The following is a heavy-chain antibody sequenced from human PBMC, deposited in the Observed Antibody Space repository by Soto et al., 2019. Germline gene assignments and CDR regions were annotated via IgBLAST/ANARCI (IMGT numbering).Heavy chain of an antibody. CDR3: AREYMTCGRMGAFDI. Sequence: EVQLVESGGGLVQPGGSLRLSCAASGFTFSSYEMNWVRQAPGKGLEWVSYISSSGSTIYYADSVKGRFTISRDNAKNSLYLQMNSLRAEDTAVYYCAREYMTCGRMGAFDIWGQGTMVTVSS. V-gene: IGHV3-48*03. J-gene: IGHJ3*02. D-gene: IGHD1-26*01. CDR2: ISSSGSTI. CDR1: GFTFSSYE.